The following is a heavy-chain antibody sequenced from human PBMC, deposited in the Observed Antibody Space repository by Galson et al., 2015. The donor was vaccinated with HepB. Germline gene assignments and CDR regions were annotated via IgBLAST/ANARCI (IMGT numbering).Heavy chain of an antibody. Sequence: SMKVSCKASGYTFTSYDINWVRQATGQGLEWMGWMNPNSGNTGYAQKFQGRVTMTRNTSISTAYMELSSLRSEDTAVYYCARGVMGWWLVRVYYYYGMDVWGQGTTVTVSS. CDR1: GYTFTSYD. J-gene: IGHJ6*02. CDR2: MNPNSGNT. D-gene: IGHD6-19*01. CDR3: ARGVMGWWLVRVYYYYGMDV. V-gene: IGHV1-8*01.